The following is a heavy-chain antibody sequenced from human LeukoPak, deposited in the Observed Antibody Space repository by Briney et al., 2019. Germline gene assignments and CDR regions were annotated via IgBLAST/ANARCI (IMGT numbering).Heavy chain of an antibody. V-gene: IGHV1-46*01. J-gene: IGHJ6*03. Sequence: GASVKVSCKASGYTFTSYYMHWVRQAPGQGLEWMGIINPSGGSTSYAQKFQGRVTMTRDTSTSTVYMELSSLRSEDTAVYYCARAGQPIIGSSWDRAYYYYYMDVWGKGTTVTVSS. D-gene: IGHD6-13*01. CDR3: ARAGQPIIGSSWDRAYYYYYMDV. CDR1: GYTFTSYY. CDR2: INPSGGST.